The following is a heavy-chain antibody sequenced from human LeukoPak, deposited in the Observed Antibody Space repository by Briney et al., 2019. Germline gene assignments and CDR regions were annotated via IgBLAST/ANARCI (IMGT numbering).Heavy chain of an antibody. CDR1: GFTVSSNS. V-gene: IGHV3-23*01. D-gene: IGHD6-6*01. CDR2: ISGTGGST. Sequence: GGSLRLSCTVSGFTVSSNSMSWVRQAPGKGLEWVSTISGTGGSTYYADSVKGRFTISRDNSKNTLYLQMNSLRAEDTAVYYCAKDGMYSSSSSYYFDYWGQGTLVTVSS. J-gene: IGHJ4*02. CDR3: AKDGMYSSSSSYYFDY.